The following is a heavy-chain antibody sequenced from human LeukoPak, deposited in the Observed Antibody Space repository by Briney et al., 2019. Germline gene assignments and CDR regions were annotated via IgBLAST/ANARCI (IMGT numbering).Heavy chain of an antibody. Sequence: XLXXXXCGVTXXSYAMRGVRQAAGKGLEGGSAISGSGGSTYYADSVKGRFTISRDNSKNTLYLQMNSLRAEDTAVYYCAKYQHIVVVTAIGVDYWGQGTLVTVSS. D-gene: IGHD2-21*02. J-gene: IGHJ4*02. CDR1: GVTXXSYA. CDR2: ISGSGGST. CDR3: AKYQHIVVVTAIGVDY. V-gene: IGHV3-23*01.